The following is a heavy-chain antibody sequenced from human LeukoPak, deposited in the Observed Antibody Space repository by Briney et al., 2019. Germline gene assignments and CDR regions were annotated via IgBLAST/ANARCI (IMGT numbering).Heavy chain of an antibody. CDR2: VWYDGDNK. Sequence: GGSLRLSCAASGFAFSSFGMHWVRQAPGKGLEWVAVVWYDGDNKNYADSVKGRFTISRDNSKNTLYLQMNSLRADDTAVYYCARGTSNTWPPGGEYFQHWGQGTLVTVSS. J-gene: IGHJ1*01. CDR1: GFAFSSFG. D-gene: IGHD6-13*01. CDR3: ARGTSNTWPPGGEYFQH. V-gene: IGHV3-33*08.